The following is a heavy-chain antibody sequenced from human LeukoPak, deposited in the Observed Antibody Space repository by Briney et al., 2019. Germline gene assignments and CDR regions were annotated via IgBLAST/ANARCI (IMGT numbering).Heavy chain of an antibody. J-gene: IGHJ1*01. CDR3: ARHSRRIAARHYFQH. D-gene: IGHD6-6*01. V-gene: IGHV4-61*02. Sequence: PSETLSLTCTVSGGSISSGSYYWSWIRQPAGKGLEWIGRIYTSGSTNYNPSLKSRVTISVDTSKNQFSLKLSSVTAADTAVYYCARHSRRIAARHYFQHWGQGTLVTVSS. CDR1: GGSISSGSYY. CDR2: IYTSGST.